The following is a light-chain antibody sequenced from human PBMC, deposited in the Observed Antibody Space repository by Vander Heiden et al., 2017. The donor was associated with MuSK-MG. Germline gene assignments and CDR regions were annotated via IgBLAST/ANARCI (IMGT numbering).Light chain of an antibody. Sequence: IVITHTPATLSVSSADRATLSCRESQSVISQLHWYQQKPGQPPRLLIYGASTSATGIPARFSSSGSGTESTLTISSLQSEDFAVYYCQQYNSWPLTFGPGTKVDIK. CDR2: GAS. CDR3: QQYNSWPLT. V-gene: IGKV3-15*01. J-gene: IGKJ3*01. CDR1: QSVISQ.